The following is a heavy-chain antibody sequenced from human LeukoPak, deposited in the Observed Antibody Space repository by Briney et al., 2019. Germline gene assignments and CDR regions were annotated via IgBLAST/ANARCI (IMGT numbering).Heavy chain of an antibody. V-gene: IGHV1-2*02. Sequence: ASVKVSCKASGYTFTGYYMHWVRQAPGQGLEWIGWINPNSGGTNYAQKFQGRVTMTRDTSISTAYMELSRLRSDDTAVHYCARDFAGTTVAFDYWGQGTLVTVSS. CDR2: INPNSGGT. CDR1: GYTFTGYY. CDR3: ARDFAGTTVAFDY. D-gene: IGHD1-1*01. J-gene: IGHJ4*02.